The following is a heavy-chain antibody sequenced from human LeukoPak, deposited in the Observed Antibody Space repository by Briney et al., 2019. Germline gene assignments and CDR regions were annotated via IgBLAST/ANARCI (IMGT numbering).Heavy chain of an antibody. D-gene: IGHD3-22*01. CDR2: IYYSGST. J-gene: IGHJ4*02. CDR3: ARVRRYDSSGYN. CDR1: GGSISSGGYY. Sequence: PSETLSLTCTVSGGSISSGGYYWSWIRQHPGKGLEWIGYIYYSGSTYYNPSLKSRVPISVDTSKNQFSLKLSSVTAADTAVYYCARVRRYDSSGYNWGQGTLVTVSS. V-gene: IGHV4-31*03.